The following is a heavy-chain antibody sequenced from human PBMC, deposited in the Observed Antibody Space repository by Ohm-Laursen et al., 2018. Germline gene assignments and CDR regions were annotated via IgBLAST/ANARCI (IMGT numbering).Heavy chain of an antibody. V-gene: IGHV4-34*01. CDR3: ARKDSSGQQSNWFDP. CDR1: GGSFSGYY. Sequence: SDTLSLTCAVYGGSFSGYYWSWIRQPPGKGLEWIGEINHSGSTNYNPSLKSRVTISVDTSKNQFSLKLSSVTAADTAVYYCARKDSSGQQSNWFDPWGQGTLVTVSS. D-gene: IGHD6-19*01. J-gene: IGHJ5*02. CDR2: INHSGST.